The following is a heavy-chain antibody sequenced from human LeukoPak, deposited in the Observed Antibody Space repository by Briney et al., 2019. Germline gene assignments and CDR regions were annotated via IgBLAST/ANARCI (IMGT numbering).Heavy chain of an antibody. D-gene: IGHD3-10*01. CDR3: ARGRIVLLWFGESDGTYYMDV. Sequence: GGSLRLSCAASGFTFSSYSMNWVRQAPGKGLEWVANIKQDGSEKYYVDSVKGRFTISRDNAKNSLYLQMNSLRAEDTAVYYCARGRIVLLWFGESDGTYYMDVWGKGTTVTVSS. CDR2: IKQDGSEK. CDR1: GFTFSSYS. V-gene: IGHV3-7*01. J-gene: IGHJ6*03.